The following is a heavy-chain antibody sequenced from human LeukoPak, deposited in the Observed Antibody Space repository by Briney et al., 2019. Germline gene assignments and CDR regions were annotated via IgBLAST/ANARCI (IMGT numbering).Heavy chain of an antibody. D-gene: IGHD4/OR15-4a*01. V-gene: IGHV3-66*01. CDR1: GFTVSSNY. J-gene: IGHJ4*02. CDR3: ARGRPNYYFDC. Sequence: PGGSLRLSCAASGFTVSSNYMSWVRQAPGKGLEWVSVIYSGGSTYYPDSVKGRFTISRDNSRNTLYLQMNSLRAEDTAVYYCARGRPNYYFDCWGQGTLVTVSS. CDR2: IYSGGST.